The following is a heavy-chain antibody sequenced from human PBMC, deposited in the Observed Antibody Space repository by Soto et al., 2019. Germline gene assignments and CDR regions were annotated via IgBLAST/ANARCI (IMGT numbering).Heavy chain of an antibody. CDR1: GGSISSYY. J-gene: IGHJ5*02. V-gene: IGHV4-59*01. CDR3: ARDPRYYYDSSGYSKGFDP. Sequence: SETLSLTWTVSGGSISSYYWSWIRQPPGKGLEWIGYIYYSGSTNYHPSLKSRVTISVDTSKNQFSLKLSSVTAADTAVYYCARDPRYYYDSSGYSKGFDPWGQGTLVTVSS. D-gene: IGHD3-22*01. CDR2: IYYSGST.